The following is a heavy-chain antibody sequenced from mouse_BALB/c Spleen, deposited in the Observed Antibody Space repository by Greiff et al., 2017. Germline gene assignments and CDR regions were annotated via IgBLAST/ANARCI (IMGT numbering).Heavy chain of an antibody. D-gene: IGHD2-10*01. Sequence: DVKLVESGGGLVQPGGSLRLSCATSGFTFTDYYMSWVRQPPGKALEWLGFIRNKANGYTTEYSASVKGRFTISRDNSQSILYLQMNTLRAEDSATYYCASAYYGNYGDYWGQGTTLTVSS. CDR1: GFTFTDYY. J-gene: IGHJ2*01. V-gene: IGHV7-3*02. CDR2: IRNKANGYTT. CDR3: ASAYYGNYGDY.